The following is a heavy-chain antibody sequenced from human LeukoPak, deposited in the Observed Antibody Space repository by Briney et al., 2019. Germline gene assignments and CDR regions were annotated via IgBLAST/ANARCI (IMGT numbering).Heavy chain of an antibody. CDR2: INHSGST. D-gene: IGHD3-9*01. CDR3: ARGGRRYDILTGYRY. Sequence: SETLSLTCAVYGGSFSGYYWSWIRQPPGKGLEWIGEINHSGSTNYNPSLKSRVTISVDTSKNQCSLKLSSVTAADTAVYYCARGGRRYDILTGYRYWGQGTLVTVSS. V-gene: IGHV4-34*01. J-gene: IGHJ4*02. CDR1: GGSFSGYY.